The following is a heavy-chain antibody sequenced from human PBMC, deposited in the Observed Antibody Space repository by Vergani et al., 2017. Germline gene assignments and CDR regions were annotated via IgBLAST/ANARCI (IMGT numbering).Heavy chain of an antibody. CDR2: ISPGASTV. V-gene: IGHV3-11*04. J-gene: IGHJ6*02. CDR3: AKNPGIATTRHNYAMDV. CDR1: GFKFSDHY. D-gene: IGHD6-13*01. Sequence: LEESGGGSVKPGGSLRLSCAASGFKFSDHYMSWIRQAPGKGLEWVSHISPGASTVSYTDSVTGRFTVSRDNDNNSLTLHMTTMRFEDTAVYYCAKNPGIATTRHNYAMDVWGQGTTVTVSS.